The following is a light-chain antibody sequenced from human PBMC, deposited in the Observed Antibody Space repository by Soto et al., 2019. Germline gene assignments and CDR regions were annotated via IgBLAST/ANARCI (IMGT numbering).Light chain of an antibody. CDR1: QGISSY. CDR2: AAS. Sequence: DIQLTQSPSFLSASVGDRVTISCRASQGISSYLAWYQHKPGKAPNLLISAASTLQSGVPSRFSGSGSGTEFTLTISSLQPEDFATYYCQQLNSFPITFGQGTRLEIK. CDR3: QQLNSFPIT. J-gene: IGKJ5*01. V-gene: IGKV1-9*01.